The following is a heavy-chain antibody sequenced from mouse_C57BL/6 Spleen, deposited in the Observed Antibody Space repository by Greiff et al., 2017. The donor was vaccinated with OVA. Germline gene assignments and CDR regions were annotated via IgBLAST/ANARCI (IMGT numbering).Heavy chain of an antibody. CDR2: ISSGSSTI. CDR1: GFTFSDYG. Sequence: DVKLVESGGGLVKPGGSLKLSCAASGFTFSDYGMHWVRQAPEKGLEWVAYISSGSSTIYYADTVKGRFTISRDNAKNTLFLQMTSLRSEDTAMYYCARRLREYFDVWGTGTTVTVSS. J-gene: IGHJ1*03. V-gene: IGHV5-17*01. D-gene: IGHD2-4*01. CDR3: ARRLREYFDV.